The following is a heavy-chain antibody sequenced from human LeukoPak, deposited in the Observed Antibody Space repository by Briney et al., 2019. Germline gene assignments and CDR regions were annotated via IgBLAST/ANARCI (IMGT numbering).Heavy chain of an antibody. J-gene: IGHJ5*02. CDR1: GGSFSGYY. V-gene: IGHV4-34*01. D-gene: IGHD3-3*01. Sequence: SETLSLTCAVYGGSFSGYYWSWIRQPPGKGLEWIGEINHSGSTNYNPSLKSRVTISVDTSKNQFSLKLSSVTAADTAVYYCARGPQPFLEWLDSNWFDTWGQGTLVTVSS. CDR3: ARGPQPFLEWLDSNWFDT. CDR2: INHSGST.